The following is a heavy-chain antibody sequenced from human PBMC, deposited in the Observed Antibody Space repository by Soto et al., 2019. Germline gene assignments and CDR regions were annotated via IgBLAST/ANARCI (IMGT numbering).Heavy chain of an antibody. CDR2: ISAYSGNT. CDR1: GYTFTSYG. J-gene: IGHJ4*02. CDR3: ARDYVVVTAIISDY. Sequence: ASVKVSCKASGYTFTSYGISWVRQAPGQGLEWMGWISAYSGNTNYAQKLQGRVTMTTDTSTSTAYMELRSLRSDDTAVYYCARDYVVVTAIISDYWGQGTLVTVSS. D-gene: IGHD2-21*02. V-gene: IGHV1-18*01.